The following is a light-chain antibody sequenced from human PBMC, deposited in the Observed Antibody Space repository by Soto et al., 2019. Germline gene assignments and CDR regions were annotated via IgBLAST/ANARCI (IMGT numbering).Light chain of an antibody. Sequence: EIVMTQSPDTLSVSPGEGATLSCRVSQIIRSNLAWYQQRPGQAPRLLMYGASTRADGIPARFTGSGSGTEFTLTIRSLQSEDFALYYCQQYHIWPPWTSGQGTTGDIK. V-gene: IGKV3-15*01. CDR2: GAS. J-gene: IGKJ1*01. CDR3: QQYHIWPPWT. CDR1: QIIRSN.